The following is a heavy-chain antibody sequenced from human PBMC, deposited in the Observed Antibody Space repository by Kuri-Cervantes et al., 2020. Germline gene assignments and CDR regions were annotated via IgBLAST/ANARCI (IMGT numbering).Heavy chain of an antibody. Sequence: GESLKIPCAASGFTFGDHTMHWVRQAPGKGLEWVSLISWDGGSTYYADSVKGRFTISRDNAKNSLYLQMNSLRAEDTAVYYCARDFTSRIGYSSSWYRTYYYYGMDVWGQGPTVTVSS. CDR3: ARDFTSRIGYSSSWYRTYYYYGMDV. CDR2: ISWDGGST. V-gene: IGHV3-43*01. CDR1: GFTFGDHT. J-gene: IGHJ6*02. D-gene: IGHD6-13*01.